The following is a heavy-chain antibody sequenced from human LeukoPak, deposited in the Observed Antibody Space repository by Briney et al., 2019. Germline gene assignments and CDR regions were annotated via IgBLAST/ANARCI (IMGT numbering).Heavy chain of an antibody. D-gene: IGHD4-17*01. CDR2: IYHSRTT. Sequence: PSETLSLTCAVSGAFITNSHWWSWARQPPGKGLEWIGEIYHSRTTNYNPSLKSRVTMSVDKSKNQFSLKLSSVTAADTAVYYCATYFYGEYGSYYFDYWGQGTLVTVSS. CDR3: ATYFYGEYGSYYFDY. J-gene: IGHJ4*02. CDR1: GAFITNSHW. V-gene: IGHV4-4*02.